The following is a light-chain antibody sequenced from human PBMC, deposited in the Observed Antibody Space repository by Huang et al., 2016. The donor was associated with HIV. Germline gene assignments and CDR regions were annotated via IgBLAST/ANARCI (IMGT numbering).Light chain of an antibody. CDR3: QQCGDSTWT. J-gene: IGKJ1*01. CDR1: QYVAAAY. V-gene: IGKV3-20*01. Sequence: EIVLTQSPGSLSLSPGDRATLSCRASQYVAAAYVAWYQHTPGQSPRLLIYGASRWAPGIPDRFSGSGFSTDFNLTISRLEPEDFAVYYCQQCGDSTWTFGQGTKVEVK. CDR2: GAS.